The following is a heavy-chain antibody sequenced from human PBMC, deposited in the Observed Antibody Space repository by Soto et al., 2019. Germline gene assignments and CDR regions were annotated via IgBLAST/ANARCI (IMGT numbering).Heavy chain of an antibody. V-gene: IGHV1-3*01. CDR1: GYTFTKYA. CDR2: INAGNGNT. CDR3: ARGEGYCSGGTCYRWFDP. Sequence: QVKLVQSGAEVKRPGASVKLSCKASGYTFTKYAIHWVRQAPGQGLEWMGWINAGNGNTKSSQKFQGRVTITRDTSASTAYMELSSLRSEDTAVYYCARGEGYCSGGTCYRWFDPWGQGSLVTVSS. J-gene: IGHJ5*02. D-gene: IGHD2-15*01.